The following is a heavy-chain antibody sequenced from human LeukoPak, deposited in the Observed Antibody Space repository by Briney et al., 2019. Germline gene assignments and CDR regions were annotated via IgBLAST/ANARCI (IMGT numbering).Heavy chain of an antibody. D-gene: IGHD2-15*01. CDR1: GFSFRSFA. CDR2: ISISSMNI. CDR3: ARCGGGCQKDHYYMDV. J-gene: IGHJ6*03. Sequence: ESGGSLRLSCVASGFSFRSFAMEWVRQVPGKGLEWISSISISSMNIYYADSVEGRFTISRDNTKNSLYLQMDGLRAEDTAAYYCARCGGGCQKDHYYMDVWGKGTTVTVS. V-gene: IGHV3-21*01.